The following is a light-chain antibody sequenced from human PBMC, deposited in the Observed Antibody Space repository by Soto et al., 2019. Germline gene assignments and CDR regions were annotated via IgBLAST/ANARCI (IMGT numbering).Light chain of an antibody. CDR1: QTISSG. V-gene: IGKV1-5*03. CDR2: KAS. J-gene: IGKJ1*01. Sequence: DIQMTQSPSTLSGSVGDRVTITCRASQTISSGLAWYQQKPGKAPKLLIYKASTLKSGVPSRFSGSGSGTESTLTISSLQPDDFATYYGQHYNSYSEAFGQGTKVELK. CDR3: QHYNSYSEA.